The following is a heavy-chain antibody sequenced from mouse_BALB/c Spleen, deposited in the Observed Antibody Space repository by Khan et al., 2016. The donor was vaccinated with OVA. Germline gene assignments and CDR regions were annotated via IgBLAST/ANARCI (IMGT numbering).Heavy chain of an antibody. CDR2: ISYSGST. Sequence: EVQLQESGPGLVKPSQSLSLTCTVTGYSITSDYAWNWIRQFPGNKLEWMGYISYSGSTNYNPALNSRISITRDTSKNQFFLQLNSVTTEDTATYNCARDGSRYNYSMDYGGQGTSVTVSS. CDR1: GYSITSDYA. J-gene: IGHJ4*01. CDR3: ARDGSRYNYSMDY. D-gene: IGHD2-3*01. V-gene: IGHV3-2*02.